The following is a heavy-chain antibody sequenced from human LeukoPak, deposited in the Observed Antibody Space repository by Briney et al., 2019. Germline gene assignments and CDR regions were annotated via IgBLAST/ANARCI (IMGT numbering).Heavy chain of an antibody. V-gene: IGHV4-34*01. Sequence: PSETLSLTCAVYGGSFSGYYWSWIRQPPGKGLEWIGEINHSGSTNYNPSLKSRVTISVDTSKNQFSLKLSSVTAADTAVYYCASTVPFDYWGKGTLVTVSS. D-gene: IGHD4-17*01. J-gene: IGHJ4*02. CDR2: INHSGST. CDR3: ASTVPFDY. CDR1: GGSFSGYY.